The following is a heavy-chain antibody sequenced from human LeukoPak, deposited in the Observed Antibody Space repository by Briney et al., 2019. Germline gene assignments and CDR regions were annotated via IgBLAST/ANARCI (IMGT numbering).Heavy chain of an antibody. D-gene: IGHD6-19*01. V-gene: IGHV1-3*04. CDR2: VNTGNGNT. CDR3: ARVSEIAVAGIK. Sequence: ASVKVSCKASGYTFTSNAMHWVRQAPGQRPEWMGWVNTGNGNTKYSQKFQGRVTISRDTSANTAYMEVSSLRSEDTAVYYCARVSEIAVAGIKWGQGTLVTVSS. J-gene: IGHJ4*02. CDR1: GYTFTSNA.